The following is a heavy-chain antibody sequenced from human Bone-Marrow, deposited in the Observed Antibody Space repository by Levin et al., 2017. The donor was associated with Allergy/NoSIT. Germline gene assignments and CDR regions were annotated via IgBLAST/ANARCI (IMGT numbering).Heavy chain of an antibody. D-gene: IGHD2-15*01. Sequence: SCAASGFTLSRFWMHWVRQAPGKGLVWVSRIDDGGSFTDYADSVKGRFTISRDNAKNTLYLQMNSLGAEDTAVYYCARDVAGRSGFWGQGTLVTVSS. CDR3: ARDVAGRSGF. J-gene: IGHJ4*02. V-gene: IGHV3-74*01. CDR1: GFTLSRFW. CDR2: IDDGGSFT.